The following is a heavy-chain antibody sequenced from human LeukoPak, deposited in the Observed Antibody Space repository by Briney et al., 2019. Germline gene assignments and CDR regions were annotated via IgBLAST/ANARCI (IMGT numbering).Heavy chain of an antibody. D-gene: IGHD3-10*01. CDR3: AGTYYYGSGSLYYFDY. V-gene: IGHV3-21*04. Sequence: PGGSLRLSCAASGFTFSSYSMNWVRQAPGKGLEWVSSISSSSSYIYYADSVKGRFTISRDNAKNSLYLQMNSLRAEDTAVYYCAGTYYYGSGSLYYFDYWGRGTLVSVSS. CDR1: GFTFSSYS. CDR2: ISSSSSYI. J-gene: IGHJ4*02.